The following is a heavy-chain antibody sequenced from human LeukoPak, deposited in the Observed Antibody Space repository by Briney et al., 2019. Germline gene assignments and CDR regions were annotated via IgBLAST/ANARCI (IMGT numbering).Heavy chain of an antibody. CDR3: VKDSGAGYSYGHIDY. CDR2: ISWNSGSI. Sequence: TGGSLRLSCAASGFTFDDYAMHWVRQAPGKGLEWVSGISWNSGSIGYADSVKGRFTISRDNAKNSLYLQMNSLRAEDMALYYCVKDSGAGYSYGHIDYWGQGTLVTVSS. CDR1: GFTFDDYA. J-gene: IGHJ4*02. V-gene: IGHV3-9*03. D-gene: IGHD5-18*01.